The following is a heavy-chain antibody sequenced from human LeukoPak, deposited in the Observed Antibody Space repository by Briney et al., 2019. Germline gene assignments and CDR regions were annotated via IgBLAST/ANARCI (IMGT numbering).Heavy chain of an antibody. CDR3: ARHALLWFGGASWFDP. V-gene: IGHV3-33*01. CDR2: IWYDGSNK. J-gene: IGHJ5*02. Sequence: GGSLRLSCAASGFTFSSYGMHWVRQAPGKGLEWVAVIWYDGSNKYYADSVKGRFTISRDNSKNTLYLQMNSLRAEDTAVYYCARHALLWFGGASWFDPWGQGTLVTVSS. CDR1: GFTFSSYG. D-gene: IGHD3-10*01.